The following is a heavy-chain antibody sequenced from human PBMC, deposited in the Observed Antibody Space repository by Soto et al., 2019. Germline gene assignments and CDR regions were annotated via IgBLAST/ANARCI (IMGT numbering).Heavy chain of an antibody. J-gene: IGHJ4*02. Sequence: QVQLVQSGAEVKKPGASVKVSCKASGYTFTSYDINWVRQATGQGLEWMGWMNPYSGNTGYAQKFQGRVTMTRNTSISTADRELGSLRSEDTAVYYCANWGLSRVGGDYWGQGTLVTVSS. CDR2: MNPYSGNT. V-gene: IGHV1-8*01. CDR3: ANWGLSRVGGDY. CDR1: GYTFTSYD. D-gene: IGHD3-16*01.